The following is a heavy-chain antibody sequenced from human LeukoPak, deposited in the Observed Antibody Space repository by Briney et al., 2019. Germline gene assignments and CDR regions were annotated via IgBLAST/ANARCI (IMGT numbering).Heavy chain of an antibody. J-gene: IGHJ4*02. CDR1: GFTFSSYG. V-gene: IGHV3-30*18. CDR3: AKDESYYDSSGYYGHFDY. Sequence: PGGSLRLSCAASGFTFSSYGMHWVRQAPGEGLEWVAVISYDGSNKYYADSVKGRFTISRDNSKNTLYLQMNSLRAEDTAVYYSAKDESYYDSSGYYGHFDYWGQGTLVTVSS. CDR2: ISYDGSNK. D-gene: IGHD3-22*01.